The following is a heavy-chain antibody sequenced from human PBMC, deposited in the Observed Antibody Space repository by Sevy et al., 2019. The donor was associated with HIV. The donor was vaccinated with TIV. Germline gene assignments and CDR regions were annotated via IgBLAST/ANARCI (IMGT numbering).Heavy chain of an antibody. V-gene: IGHV4-34*01. CDR2: INHSGST. CDR3: ARGIRVYDFWSGYYPPDGMDV. Sequence: SETLSLTCAVYGGSFSGYYWSWIRQPPGKGLEWIGEINHSGSTNYNPSLKSRVTISVDMSKNQFSLKLSSVTAADTAVYYCARGIRVYDFWSGYYPPDGMDVWGQGTTVTVSS. CDR1: GGSFSGYY. D-gene: IGHD3-3*01. J-gene: IGHJ6*02.